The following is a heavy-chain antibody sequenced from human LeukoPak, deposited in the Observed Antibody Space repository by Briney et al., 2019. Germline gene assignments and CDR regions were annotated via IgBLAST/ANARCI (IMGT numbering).Heavy chain of an antibody. D-gene: IGHD6-19*01. CDR2: INHSGST. CDR1: GGSFSGYY. J-gene: IGHJ4*02. V-gene: IGHV4-34*01. Sequence: PSETLSLTCAVYGGSFSGYYWSWIRQPPGKGLEWIGEINHSGSTNYNPSLKSRVTISVDTSKNQFSLKLSSVTAADTAVYYCASSRRGTYSGWPHWGQGTLVTVSS. CDR3: ASSRRGTYSGWPH.